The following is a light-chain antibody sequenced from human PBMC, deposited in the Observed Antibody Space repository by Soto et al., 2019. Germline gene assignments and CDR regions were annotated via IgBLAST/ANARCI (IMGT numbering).Light chain of an antibody. CDR2: VAS. J-gene: IGKJ4*01. Sequence: EIVMTQSPVTLSVSPGDRATLSCRASQSVHSNLAWYQQKPGQTPKLLIYVASTRATGIPARFSGSGSGTEFPLTISSLQSEDFAVYYCQQYSVWPLTFGGGTKVEFK. V-gene: IGKV3-15*01. CDR3: QQYSVWPLT. CDR1: QSVHSN.